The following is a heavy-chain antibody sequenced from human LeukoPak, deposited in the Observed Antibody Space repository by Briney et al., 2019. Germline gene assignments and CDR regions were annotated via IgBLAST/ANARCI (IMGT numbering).Heavy chain of an antibody. J-gene: IGHJ4*02. Sequence: GGSLRLSCAASGFTFSTYAMSWVRQAPGKGLEWVSAISGSGGSTNYADSVKGRVTVSRDNSKSTLYLQMNSLRAEDTAVYYCAKSSYYDSSGYYREYYIDYWGQGTLVTVSS. CDR3: AKSSYYDSSGYYREYYIDY. CDR1: GFTFSTYA. D-gene: IGHD3-22*01. CDR2: ISGSGGST. V-gene: IGHV3-23*01.